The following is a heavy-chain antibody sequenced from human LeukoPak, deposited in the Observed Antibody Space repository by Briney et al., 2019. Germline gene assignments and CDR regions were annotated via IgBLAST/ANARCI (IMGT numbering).Heavy chain of an antibody. CDR1: GFPFSSYW. D-gene: IGHD1-26*01. CDR2: INSDGSST. V-gene: IGHV3-74*01. J-gene: IGHJ4*02. Sequence: GGSLRLSCAASGFPFSSYWVLWVRQAPGKGLVWVSRINSDGSSTSYADSVKGRFTISRDNAKNTLYLQMNSLRAEDTAVYYCASGSQGDFDYWGQGTLVTVSS. CDR3: ASGSQGDFDY.